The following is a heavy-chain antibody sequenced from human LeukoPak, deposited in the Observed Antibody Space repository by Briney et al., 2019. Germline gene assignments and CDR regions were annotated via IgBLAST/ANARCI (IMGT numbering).Heavy chain of an antibody. Sequence: SETLSLTCAVYGGSFSGYYWSWIRQPPGKGLEWIGEINHSGSTNYNPSLKSRVTISVDTSKNQFSLKLSSVTAADTAVYYCARDWEYYDSSGYYSGAFDIWGQGTMVTVSS. D-gene: IGHD3-22*01. J-gene: IGHJ3*02. CDR1: GGSFSGYY. V-gene: IGHV4-34*01. CDR3: ARDWEYYDSSGYYSGAFDI. CDR2: INHSGST.